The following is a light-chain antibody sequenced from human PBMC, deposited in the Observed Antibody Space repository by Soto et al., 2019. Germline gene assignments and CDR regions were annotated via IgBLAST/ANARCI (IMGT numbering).Light chain of an antibody. CDR2: LAS. V-gene: IGKV1-5*03. Sequence: DLQMTQSPSTLSASVVDRVTITCRASHSISIWLAWYQQRPGKAPKILIYLASSLESGFPSGVTGSGSGREFTITISSMQTDEFATDYGPQYSTYTPRSFGQGTKVDIK. CDR3: PQYSTYTPRS. J-gene: IGKJ1*01. CDR1: HSISIW.